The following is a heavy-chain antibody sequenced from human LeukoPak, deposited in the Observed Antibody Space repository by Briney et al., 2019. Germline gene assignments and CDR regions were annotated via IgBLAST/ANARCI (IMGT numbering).Heavy chain of an antibody. D-gene: IGHD6-13*01. CDR1: GYSFTNYW. Sequence: GESLKISCKGSGYSFTNYWIGWVRQMPGKGLEWMGIISPDGSDTRYSPSFQGQVTISADKSITTAYPQWSSLKASDTAMYYSARLTSSWSFDYWGQGTLVTVSS. J-gene: IGHJ4*02. V-gene: IGHV5-51*01. CDR2: ISPDGSDT. CDR3: ARLTSSWSFDY.